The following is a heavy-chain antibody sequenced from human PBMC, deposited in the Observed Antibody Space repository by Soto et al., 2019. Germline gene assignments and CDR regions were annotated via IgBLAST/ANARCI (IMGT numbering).Heavy chain of an antibody. D-gene: IGHD6-13*01. CDR1: GFTFSSYG. CDR3: ARYSGYSSSWSDY. V-gene: IGHV3-33*01. Sequence: QVQMVESGGGVVQPGRSLRLSCAASGFTFSSYGMHWVRQAPGKGLEWVAVIWYDGSNKYYADSVKGRFTISRDNSKNTLYLQMNSLRAEDTAVYYCARYSGYSSSWSDYWGQGTLVTVSS. CDR2: IWYDGSNK. J-gene: IGHJ4*02.